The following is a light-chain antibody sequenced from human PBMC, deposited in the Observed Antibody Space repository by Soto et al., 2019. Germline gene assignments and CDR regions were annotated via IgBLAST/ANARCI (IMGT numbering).Light chain of an antibody. V-gene: IGKV1-39*01. CDR1: QSVSTY. Sequence: IHMTQSPSSRSASFGDSVTITCRASQSVSTYLNWYYQKSGEAPKLLIHGVSKLENGTPARFSGSGLATDFTLTINTLQPEDFAVYFCQQTYMVPYTFGQGTKVDIK. J-gene: IGKJ2*01. CDR3: QQTYMVPYT. CDR2: GVS.